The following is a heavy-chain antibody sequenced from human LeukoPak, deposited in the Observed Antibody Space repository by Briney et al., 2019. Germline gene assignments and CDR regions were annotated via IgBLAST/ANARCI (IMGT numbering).Heavy chain of an antibody. V-gene: IGHV1-46*03. D-gene: IGHD1-26*01. CDR3: AGEIVGTNY. J-gene: IGHJ4*02. CDR1: GYTFTSYY. CDR2: INPSGGST. Sequence: LGASVKVSCKASGYTFTSYYMHWVRQAPGQGLEWMGIINPSGGSTSYAQKFQGRVTVTRATSTSTVYMELSSLRYADTEVYYCAGEIVGTNYWGQGTLVAVSS.